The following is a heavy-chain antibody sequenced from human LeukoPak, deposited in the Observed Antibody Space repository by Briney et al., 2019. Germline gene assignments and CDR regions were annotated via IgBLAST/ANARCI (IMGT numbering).Heavy chain of an antibody. D-gene: IGHD2-2*01. CDR2: VNVYNGDT. CDR3: ARRVPAAISGWLFDY. J-gene: IGHJ4*02. CDR1: GYTSSSYG. Sequence: GASVKVSCKTSGYTSSSYGITWVRQAPGQGLEWVGSVNVYNGDTNYAKKFQGRVTMTTDTSTSTAYMELRSLRSDDTAVYYCARRVPAAISGWLFDYWGQGTLVTVSS. V-gene: IGHV1-18*01.